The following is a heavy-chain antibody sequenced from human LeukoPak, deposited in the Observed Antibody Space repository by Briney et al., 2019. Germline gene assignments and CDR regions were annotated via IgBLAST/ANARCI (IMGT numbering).Heavy chain of an antibody. CDR2: ISSSSSYI. V-gene: IGHV3-21*01. D-gene: IGHD4-17*01. Sequence: GGSLRLSCAASGFTFSSYSMNWVRQAPGKGLEWVPSISSSSSYIYYADSVKGRFTISRDNAKNSLYLQMNSLRAEDTAVYYCAKEGATVTTSPLDYWGQGTLVTVSS. CDR3: AKEGATVTTSPLDY. CDR1: GFTFSSYS. J-gene: IGHJ4*02.